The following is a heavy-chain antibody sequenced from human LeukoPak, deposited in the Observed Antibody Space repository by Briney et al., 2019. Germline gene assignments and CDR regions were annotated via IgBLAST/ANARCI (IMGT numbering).Heavy chain of an antibody. CDR2: INPNSGGT. J-gene: IGHJ6*03. CDR3: ARGRLVATITGYYYYYMDV. D-gene: IGHD5-12*01. CDR1: GYTFTGYY. Sequence: ASVKVSCKASGYTFTGYYMHWVRQAPGQGLEWMGWINPNSGGTNYAQKFQGRVTITRDTSASTAYMELSSLRSEDMAVYYCARGRLVATITGYYYYYMDVWGKGTTVTVSS. V-gene: IGHV1-2*02.